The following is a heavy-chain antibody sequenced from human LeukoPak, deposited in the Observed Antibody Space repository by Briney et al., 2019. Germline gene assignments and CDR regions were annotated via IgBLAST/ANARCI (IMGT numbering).Heavy chain of an antibody. CDR2: FYHSGST. CDR1: GGSFSGYY. CDR3: TRRPYCSGGSCYGTGAWFDP. Sequence: ASETLSLTCAVYGGSFSGYYWGWIRQPPGKGLEWIGSFYHSGSTYYNPSLKSRITISVDTSKNQFSLKLSSVTAADTAVYYCTRRPYCSGGSCYGTGAWFDPWGQGTLVTVSS. D-gene: IGHD2-15*01. V-gene: IGHV4-38-2*01. J-gene: IGHJ5*02.